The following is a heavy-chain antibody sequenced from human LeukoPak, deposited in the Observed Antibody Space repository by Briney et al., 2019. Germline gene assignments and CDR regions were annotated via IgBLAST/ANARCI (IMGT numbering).Heavy chain of an antibody. CDR2: IYHSGST. J-gene: IGHJ3*02. V-gene: IGHV4-38-2*02. CDR3: ARDRSRHMIVVVLDAFDI. CDR1: GGSISSYY. Sequence: TSETLSLTCTVSGGSISSYYWSWIRQPPGKGLEWIGSIYHSGSTYYNPSLKSRVTISVDTSKNQFSLKLSSVTAADTAVYYCARDRSRHMIVVVLDAFDIWGQGTMVTVSS. D-gene: IGHD3-22*01.